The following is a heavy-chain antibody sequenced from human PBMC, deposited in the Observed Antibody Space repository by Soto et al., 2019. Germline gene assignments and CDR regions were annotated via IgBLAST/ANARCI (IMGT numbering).Heavy chain of an antibody. V-gene: IGHV3-11*01. CDR2: ISSSGSTI. Sequence: PGGSLRLSCAASGFTFSYYYMIWIRQAPGKGLEWVSYISSSGSTIYYADSVKGRFTISRDNAKNSLYLQMNSLRAEDTAVYYCASVDYDSSGYPLTVDYWGQGTLVTVSS. D-gene: IGHD3-22*01. CDR3: ASVDYDSSGYPLTVDY. J-gene: IGHJ4*02. CDR1: GFTFSYYY.